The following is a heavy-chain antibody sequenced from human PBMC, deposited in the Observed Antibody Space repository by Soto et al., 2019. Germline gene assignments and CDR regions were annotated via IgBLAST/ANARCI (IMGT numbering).Heavy chain of an antibody. Sequence: PSETLSLTCAVYGGCFSGYDWTWFRQPPGTGLEWIGEINHSGSSNYNPSLKSRVTISVDTSKNQFSLKLTSVTAADTAVYYCAREAGIAAAGKGYYYYGMDVWGQGTTVTVSS. V-gene: IGHV4-34*01. CDR2: INHSGSS. CDR3: AREAGIAAAGKGYYYYGMDV. J-gene: IGHJ6*02. CDR1: GGCFSGYD. D-gene: IGHD6-13*01.